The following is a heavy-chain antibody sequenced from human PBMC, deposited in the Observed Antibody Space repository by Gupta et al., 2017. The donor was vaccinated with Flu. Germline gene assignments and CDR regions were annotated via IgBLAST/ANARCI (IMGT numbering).Heavy chain of an antibody. CDR1: GITFSTSA. CDR3: AKEGGGDDFWIFEY. V-gene: IGHV3-23*01. D-gene: IGHD3-3*01. J-gene: IGHJ4*02. CDR2: ISGSGDTT. Sequence: EVQLLESGGGLVQPGGSLGTPCAAFGITFSTSAMTWVRQAPGKGLEWVSAISGSGDTTYYTDSVKGRFTISRDNSRNTLYLQMNSLRAEDTAVYYCAKEGGGDDFWIFEYWGLGSLVTVSS.